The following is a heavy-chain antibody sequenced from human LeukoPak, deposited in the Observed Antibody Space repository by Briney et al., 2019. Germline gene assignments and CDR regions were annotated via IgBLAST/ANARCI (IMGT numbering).Heavy chain of an antibody. CDR3: ARWGPLVRTGDY. V-gene: IGHV3-21*01. D-gene: IGHD6-6*01. J-gene: IGHJ4*02. CDR1: GSTFSNYA. CDR2: ISSSSSYI. Sequence: GGSLRLSCGASGSTFSNYAMTRVRQAPGKGLEWVSSISSSSSYIYYADSVKGRFTISRDNAKNSLYLQMNSLRAEDTAVYYCARWGPLVRTGDYWGQGTLVTVSS.